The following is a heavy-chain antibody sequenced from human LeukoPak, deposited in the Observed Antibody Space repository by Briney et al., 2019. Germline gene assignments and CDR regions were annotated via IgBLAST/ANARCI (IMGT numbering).Heavy chain of an antibody. CDR3: ARVKMSNPELFFDS. CDR2: ISTNGIST. CDR1: GFTFSSSA. Sequence: GGSLRLSCAASGFTFSSSAMHWVRQAPGKGLESISAISTNGISTSYANSVKGRFTISRDNSKKMLYLHMGSLKTKDMGMYYCARVKMSNPELFFDSWGQGTLVIVSS. V-gene: IGHV3-64*01. D-gene: IGHD1-14*01. J-gene: IGHJ4*02.